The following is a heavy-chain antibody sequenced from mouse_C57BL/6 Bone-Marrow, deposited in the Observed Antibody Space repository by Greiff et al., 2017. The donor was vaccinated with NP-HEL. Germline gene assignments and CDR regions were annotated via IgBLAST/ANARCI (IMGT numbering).Heavy chain of an antibody. CDR2: IDPSDSET. CDR3: ARYYYGSSRYYFDY. V-gene: IGHV1-52*01. Sequence: QVHVKQPGAELVRPGSSVKLSCKASGYTFTSYWMHWVKQRPIQGLEWIGNIDPSDSETHYNQKFKDKATLTVDKSSSTAYMQLSSLTSEDSAVYYCARYYYGSSRYYFDYWGQGTTLTVSS. CDR1: GYTFTSYW. J-gene: IGHJ2*01. D-gene: IGHD1-1*01.